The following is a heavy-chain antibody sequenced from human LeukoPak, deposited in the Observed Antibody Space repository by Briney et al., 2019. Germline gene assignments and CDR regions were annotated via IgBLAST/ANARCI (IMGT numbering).Heavy chain of an antibody. J-gene: IGHJ3*02. V-gene: IGHV4-59*08. Sequence: SETLSLTCTVSGGSISSYYWSWIRQPPGKGLEWIGYIYYSGSTNYNPSLKSRVTISVDTSENQFSLKLSSVTAADTAVYYCARALPGAFDIWGQGTMVTVSS. CDR2: IYYSGST. CDR3: ARALPGAFDI. D-gene: IGHD2-15*01. CDR1: GGSISSYY.